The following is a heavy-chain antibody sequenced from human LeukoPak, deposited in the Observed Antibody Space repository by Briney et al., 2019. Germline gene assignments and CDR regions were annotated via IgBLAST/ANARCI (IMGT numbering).Heavy chain of an antibody. CDR2: IDPDTGDT. D-gene: IGHD3-22*01. CDR1: GYTFTDHY. CDR3: ARAGHNSNSGGYDF. V-gene: IGHV1-2*02. Sequence: ASVKVSCKPSGYTFTDHYLHRVRQAPGQGLESLGWIDPDTGDTNYPQKFQGRVTMTRDTSSSTAYMELNRLRSDDTAVYYCARAGHNSNSGGYDFWGLGTLVTVSS. J-gene: IGHJ4*02.